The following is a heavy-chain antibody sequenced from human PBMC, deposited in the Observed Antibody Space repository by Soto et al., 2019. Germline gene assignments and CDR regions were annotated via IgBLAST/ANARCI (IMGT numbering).Heavy chain of an antibody. Sequence: EVQLLESGGGLVQPGGSMRLSCAASGFIFRNQAMCWVRQGRGKGLEFVSCISGSGDEIFFLDSVKGRFAISRDNSENTLFLQMSSLRADDTAVYYCARRGTYQWGHFDYWGQAVKVTVSS. V-gene: IGHV3-23*01. CDR2: ISGSGDEI. J-gene: IGHJ4*02. CDR3: ARRGTYQWGHFDY. CDR1: GFIFRNQA. D-gene: IGHD2-8*01.